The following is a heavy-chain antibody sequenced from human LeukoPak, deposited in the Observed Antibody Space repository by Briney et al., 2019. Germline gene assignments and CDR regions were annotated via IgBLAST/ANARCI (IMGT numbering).Heavy chain of an antibody. V-gene: IGHV3-48*02. J-gene: IGHJ4*02. CDR1: GFTFSSFP. CDR2: ISSSGSTI. Sequence: GGSLRLSCAASGFTFSSFPMTWVRLAPGKGLEWVSDISSSGSTIYFADSVKGRFTISRDNAKNSLYLQMNSLRDEDTAVYYCARLEYYYVSGNYYKLFDYWGQGTLVTVCS. D-gene: IGHD3-10*01. CDR3: ARLEYYYVSGNYYKLFDY.